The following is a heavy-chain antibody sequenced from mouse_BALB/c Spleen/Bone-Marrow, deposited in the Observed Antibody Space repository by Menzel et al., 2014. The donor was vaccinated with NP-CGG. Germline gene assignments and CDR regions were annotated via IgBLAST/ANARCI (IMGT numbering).Heavy chain of an antibody. CDR3: TLGWSYYAMDY. J-gene: IGHJ4*01. CDR1: GYTFTSYW. D-gene: IGHD2-3*01. CDR2: IYPGSGST. Sequence: LQQSGSELVRPGASVKLSCKASGYTFTSYWMHWVKQRPGQGLEWIGNIYPGSGSTNYDEKFKSKATLTVDTSSSTACMQLSSLTSEDSAVYYCTLGWSYYAMDYWGQGTSVTVSS. V-gene: IGHV1S22*01.